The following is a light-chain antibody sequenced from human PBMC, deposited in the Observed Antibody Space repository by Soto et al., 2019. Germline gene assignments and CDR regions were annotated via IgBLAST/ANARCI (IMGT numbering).Light chain of an antibody. J-gene: IGLJ1*01. CDR1: SSNIGAGYH. CDR3: QSSDSRLSGSDV. V-gene: IGLV1-40*01. Sequence: QSVLTQPPSVSGAPGQRVTISSTGRSSNIGAGYHVHWYQQLPGAAPKLIIFVASNRPSGAPDRFPGSKSATSASLAITGLQADDEADYCGQSSDSRLSGSDVXGTGTNVTVL. CDR2: VAS.